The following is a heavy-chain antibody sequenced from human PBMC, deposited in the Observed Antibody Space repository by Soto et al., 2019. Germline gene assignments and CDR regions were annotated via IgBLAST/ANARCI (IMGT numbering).Heavy chain of an antibody. D-gene: IGHD3-3*01. J-gene: IGHJ5*02. Sequence: PSETLSLTCAVYGGSFSGYYWSWIRQPPGKGLEWIGEINHSGSTNYNPSLKSRVTISVDTSKNQFSLKLSSVTAADTAVYYCARGEAQSLRFLFDPWGQGTLVTVSS. CDR2: INHSGST. CDR1: GGSFSGYY. CDR3: ARGEAQSLRFLFDP. V-gene: IGHV4-34*01.